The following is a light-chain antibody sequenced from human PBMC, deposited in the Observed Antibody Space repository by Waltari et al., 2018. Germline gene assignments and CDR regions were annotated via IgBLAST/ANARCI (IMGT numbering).Light chain of an antibody. J-gene: IGKJ4*01. CDR2: WAS. V-gene: IGKV4-1*01. CDR3: QQYYITPLS. Sequence: DIVMTQSPDSLAVSLGERATINCKSSQSVLYSSDNRNYLAWYQQKPGQPPNLLIYWASTRESGVPDRFSGSGSGTDFTLTISSLQAEDVVVYYCQQYYITPLSFGGVTKVEIK. CDR1: QSVLYSSDNRNY.